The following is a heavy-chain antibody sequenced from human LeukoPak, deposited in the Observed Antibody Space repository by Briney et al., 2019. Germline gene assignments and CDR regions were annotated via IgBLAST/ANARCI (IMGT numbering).Heavy chain of an antibody. CDR2: AGWAGGTT. Sequence: PGGSLRLSCATSGFNFRRYTIHWVRQAPGKGLEWVSLAGWAGGTTYYSGSVRGRFTISRDSGRNSVYLQMNSLTTDDTAFYFCAKELDTMFFDYWGQGALVTVSS. J-gene: IGHJ4*02. CDR1: GFNFRRYT. D-gene: IGHD3-10*02. V-gene: IGHV3-43*01. CDR3: AKELDTMFFDY.